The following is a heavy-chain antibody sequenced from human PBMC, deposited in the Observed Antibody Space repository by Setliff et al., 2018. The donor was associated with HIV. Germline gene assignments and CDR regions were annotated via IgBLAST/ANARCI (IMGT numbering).Heavy chain of an antibody. D-gene: IGHD2-15*01. Sequence: SETLSLTCAVYDGSLSSYYWSWIRQSTGKGLEWIGEINNSGTTNYNPSLESRVTMLIDMSKNQLSLKLSSVTAADTAVYFCARGPIRYSSGVRWFLGVESWYSGIDYWGQGTRVTGS. J-gene: IGHJ4*02. CDR2: INNSGTT. CDR1: DGSLSSYY. V-gene: IGHV4-34*01. CDR3: ARGPIRYSSGVRWFLGVESWYSGIDY.